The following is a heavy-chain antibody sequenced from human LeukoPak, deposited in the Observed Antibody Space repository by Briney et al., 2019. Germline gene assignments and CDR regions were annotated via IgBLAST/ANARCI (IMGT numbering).Heavy chain of an antibody. CDR3: ARHSGLRSPFDP. CDR1: GGSISSYY. J-gene: IGHJ5*02. D-gene: IGHD3-3*01. Sequence: SETLSLTCTVSGGSISSYYWSWIRQPPGKGLEWIGYIYYSGSTNYNPSLKSRVTISVDTSKIQFSLEMSSVTAADTAVYYCARHSGLRSPFDPWGQGTLVTVSS. V-gene: IGHV4-59*08. CDR2: IYYSGST.